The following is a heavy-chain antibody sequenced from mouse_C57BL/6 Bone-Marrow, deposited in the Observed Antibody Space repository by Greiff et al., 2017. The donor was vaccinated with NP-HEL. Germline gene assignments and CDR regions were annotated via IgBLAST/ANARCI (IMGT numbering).Heavy chain of an antibody. CDR3: ANDGYYLDY. D-gene: IGHD2-3*01. CDR1: GYTFTSYW. V-gene: IGHV1-55*01. CDR2: IYPGSGST. Sequence: VQLQQSGAELVKPGASVKMSCKASGYTFTSYWITWVKQRPGQGLEWIGDIYPGSGSTNYNEEFKSKATLTVDTSSSTAYMQLSSLTSEDSAVYYCANDGYYLDYWGQGTTLTVSS. J-gene: IGHJ2*01.